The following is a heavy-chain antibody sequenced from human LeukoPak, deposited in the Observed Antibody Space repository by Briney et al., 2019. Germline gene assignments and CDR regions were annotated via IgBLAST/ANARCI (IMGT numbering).Heavy chain of an antibody. CDR2: IYRSGST. D-gene: IGHD4-17*01. J-gene: IGHJ4*02. CDR3: ARGLSGDYDSVVGY. CDR1: GGSISSSNW. Sequence: SGTLSLTCAVSGGSISSSNWWSWVRQPPGKGLEWIGEIYRSGSTYYNPSLKSRVTISVDTSKNQFSLKLSSVTAADTAVYYCARGLSGDYDSVVGYWGQGTLVTVSS. V-gene: IGHV4-4*02.